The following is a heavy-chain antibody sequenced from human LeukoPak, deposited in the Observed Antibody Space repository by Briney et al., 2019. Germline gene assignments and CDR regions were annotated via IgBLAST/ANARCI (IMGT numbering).Heavy chain of an antibody. D-gene: IGHD6-19*01. CDR3: THSSGPSNPFDY. J-gene: IGHJ4*02. Sequence: GGSLRLSCAASGFTFSSYWMHWVRQAPGKGLEWISYVTGGSRTIFYADSVKGRFTISRDNAKNSVYLQMNSLRAEDTAVYYCTHSSGPSNPFDYWGQGTLVTVSS. CDR1: GFTFSSYW. V-gene: IGHV3-48*01. CDR2: VTGGSRTI.